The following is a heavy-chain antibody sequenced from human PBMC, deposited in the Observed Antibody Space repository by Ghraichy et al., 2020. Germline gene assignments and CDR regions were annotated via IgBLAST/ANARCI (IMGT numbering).Heavy chain of an antibody. CDR1: GFTFGDYA. CDR3: TRDGRWHYYDSSGPRRDAFDI. J-gene: IGHJ3*02. V-gene: IGHV3-49*03. D-gene: IGHD3-22*01. CDR2: IRSKAYGGTT. Sequence: GGSLRLSCTASGFTFGDYAMSWFRQAPGKGLEWVGFIRSKAYGGTTEYAASVKGRFTISRDDSKSIAYLQMNSLKTEDTAVYYCTRDGRWHYYDSSGPRRDAFDIWGQGTMVTVSS.